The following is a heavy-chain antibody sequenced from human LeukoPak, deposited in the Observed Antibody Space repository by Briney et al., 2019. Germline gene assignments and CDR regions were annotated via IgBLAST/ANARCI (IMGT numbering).Heavy chain of an antibody. V-gene: IGHV3-23*01. D-gene: IGHD3-22*01. CDR3: AKGPRITMIVVVITQNYFDY. Sequence: GGSLRLSCAASGFTFSSYAMSWVRQAPGKGLEWVSAISGSGGSTYYADPVKGRFTISRDNSKNTLYLQMNSLRAEDTAVYYCAKGPRITMIVVVITQNYFDYWGQGTLVTVSS. CDR2: ISGSGGST. CDR1: GFTFSSYA. J-gene: IGHJ4*02.